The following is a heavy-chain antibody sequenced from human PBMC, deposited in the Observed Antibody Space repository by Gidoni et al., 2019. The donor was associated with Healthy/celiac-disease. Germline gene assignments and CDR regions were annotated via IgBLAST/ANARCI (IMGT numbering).Heavy chain of an antibody. Sequence: EVQLLESGGGLVQPGGSLRLSCAASGFTFRSYAMSWVRQAPGKGLEWVSAISGSGGSTYYADSVKGRFTISRDNSKNTLYLQMNSLRAEDTAVYYCAKDPSHVVVAATPSYFQHWGQGTLVTVSS. CDR3: AKDPSHVVVAATPSYFQH. CDR2: ISGSGGST. D-gene: IGHD2-15*01. CDR1: GFTFRSYA. V-gene: IGHV3-23*01. J-gene: IGHJ1*01.